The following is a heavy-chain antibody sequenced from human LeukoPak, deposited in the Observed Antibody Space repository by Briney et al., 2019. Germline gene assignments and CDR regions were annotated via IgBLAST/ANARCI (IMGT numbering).Heavy chain of an antibody. CDR3: ARDLSAAFDF. V-gene: IGHV3-33*01. CDR1: GFPFSSYG. D-gene: IGHD6-19*01. CDR2: LVYDARS. J-gene: IGHJ4*02. Sequence: PGGSLRLSCAASGFPFSSYGMHWVRQAPGKGLEWVARLVYDARSDYANSVKGRFSISRDDSKNTLFLDMSNLRVEDTALSYCARDLSAAFDFWGQGVLVTVSS.